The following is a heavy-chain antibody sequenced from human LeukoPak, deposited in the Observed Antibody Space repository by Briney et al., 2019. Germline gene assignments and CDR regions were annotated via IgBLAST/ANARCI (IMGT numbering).Heavy chain of an antibody. Sequence: PGGSLRLSCAAYGFTFSDYYMTWIRQAPGKGLEWVSYISGVGSSIYYADSVKGRFTISRDNAKNSVYLQMNSLRVDDTAVYYCARGGAQGMDVWGQGTTVTVSS. CDR3: ARGGAQGMDV. CDR2: ISGVGSSI. D-gene: IGHD1-26*01. J-gene: IGHJ6*02. V-gene: IGHV3-11*01. CDR1: GFTFSDYY.